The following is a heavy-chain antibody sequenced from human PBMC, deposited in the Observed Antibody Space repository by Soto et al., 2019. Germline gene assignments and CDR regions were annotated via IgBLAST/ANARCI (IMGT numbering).Heavy chain of an antibody. CDR2: INSDGSST. CDR3: AREGYSYGLYYYGMDV. J-gene: IGHJ6*02. CDR1: GFTFSSYW. D-gene: IGHD5-18*01. V-gene: IGHV3-74*01. Sequence: EVQLVESGGGLVQPGGSLRLSCAASGFTFSSYWMHWVRQAPGKGLVWVSRINSDGSSTSYVDSVKGQFTISRDNAKNTLYLQMNSLRAEDTAVYYCAREGYSYGLYYYGMDVWGQGTTVTVSS.